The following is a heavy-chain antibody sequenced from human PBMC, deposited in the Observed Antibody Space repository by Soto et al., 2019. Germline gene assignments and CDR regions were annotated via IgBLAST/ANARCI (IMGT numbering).Heavy chain of an antibody. CDR1: GFIFSNYA. J-gene: IGHJ4*02. CDR3: VKVRSGHSYADS. Sequence: EVQLLESGGGLVQPGGSLRLSCVASGFIFSNYAISWLRQGPGKGLEWVSAISGSGGSTYYADSVKGRFTISRDNSKNTLYLQMNSLIVEDSAVYYCVKVRSGHSYADSWGQGTLVTVSS. D-gene: IGHD5-18*01. V-gene: IGHV3-23*01. CDR2: ISGSGGST.